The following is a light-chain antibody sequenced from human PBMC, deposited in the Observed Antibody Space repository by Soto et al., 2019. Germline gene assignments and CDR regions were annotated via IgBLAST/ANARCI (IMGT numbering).Light chain of an antibody. CDR1: QSVTNNY. V-gene: IGKV3-20*01. CDR2: GAS. CDR3: QQYGSSPVLT. J-gene: IGKJ4*01. Sequence: EIVLTQSPGTLSLSPGERATLSCRASQSVTNNYLAWYQQKPGQAPRLLIYGASGRATGIPDRFSGSGSGTDFTLTISRLEPEDCAVYYCQQYGSSPVLTFGGGTKVEIK.